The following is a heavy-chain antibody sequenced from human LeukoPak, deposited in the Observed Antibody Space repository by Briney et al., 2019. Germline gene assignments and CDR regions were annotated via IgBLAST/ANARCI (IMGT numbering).Heavy chain of an antibody. CDR1: GFTFGDYA. J-gene: IGHJ6*03. Sequence: PGGSLRLSCSASGFTFGDYAMSWVRQAPGKGLEWVGFIRSKAYGVTTEYAASVEGRFTISRDDSKSIAYLQVNSLKTEDTAVYYCTRARGYSYGYVYYYYMDVWGKGTTVTVSS. CDR2: IRSKAYGVTT. D-gene: IGHD5-18*01. CDR3: TRARGYSYGYVYYYYMDV. V-gene: IGHV3-49*04.